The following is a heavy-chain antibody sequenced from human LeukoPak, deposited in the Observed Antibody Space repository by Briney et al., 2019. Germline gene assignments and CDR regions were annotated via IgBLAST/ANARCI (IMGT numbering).Heavy chain of an antibody. D-gene: IGHD6-6*01. J-gene: IGHJ4*02. CDR2: IYYSGST. CDR3: ASTLHSSSSSPFDY. Sequence: SETLSLTCTVSGGSISSSTYSWGWIRQPPGKGLEWIGSIYYSGSTYYNPSLKSRVTISVDTSKNQFSLKLSSVTATDTAVYYCASTLHSSSSSPFDYWGQGTLVTVSS. CDR1: GGSISSSTYS. V-gene: IGHV4-39*01.